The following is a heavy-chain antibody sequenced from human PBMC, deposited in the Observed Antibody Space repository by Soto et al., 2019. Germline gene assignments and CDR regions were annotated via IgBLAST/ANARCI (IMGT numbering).Heavy chain of an antibody. D-gene: IGHD3-16*01. CDR1: GGTFSSYS. V-gene: IGHV1-69*13. CDR3: ARDWDYYYGMDV. J-gene: IGHJ6*02. Sequence: SVKVSCKASGGTFSSYSISWVRQAPGQGLEWMGGIIPIFGTANYAQKFQGRVTITADESTSTAYMELSSLRSEDTAVYYCARDWDYYYGMDVWGQGTTVTVSS. CDR2: IIPIFGTA.